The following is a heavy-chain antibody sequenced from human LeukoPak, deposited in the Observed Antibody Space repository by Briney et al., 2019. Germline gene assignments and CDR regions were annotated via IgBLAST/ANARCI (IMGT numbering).Heavy chain of an antibody. CDR3: AKDQTWYYYGEGSFPSIDY. Sequence: PGGSLRLSCAASGFTFSSYGMHWVRQAPGKGLEWVAFIRYDGSNKYYADSVKGRFTISRDNSKNTLYLQMNSLRAEDTAVYYCAKDQTWYYYGEGSFPSIDYWGQGTLVTVSS. CDR1: GFTFSSYG. J-gene: IGHJ4*02. D-gene: IGHD3-10*01. V-gene: IGHV3-30*02. CDR2: IRYDGSNK.